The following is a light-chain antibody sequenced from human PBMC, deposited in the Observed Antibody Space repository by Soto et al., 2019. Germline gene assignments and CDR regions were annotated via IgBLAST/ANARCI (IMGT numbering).Light chain of an antibody. Sequence: DIQMTQSPSSVSASVGDRVTITCRASQDIRSWLAWYQQKPGKAPKLLIFAASSLQSGVPSRFSGGGSGTDFTLTINSLQPEDFATYFCQQTNTFPRTFGGGTKVEIK. CDR3: QQTNTFPRT. CDR1: QDIRSW. V-gene: IGKV1-12*01. CDR2: AAS. J-gene: IGKJ4*01.